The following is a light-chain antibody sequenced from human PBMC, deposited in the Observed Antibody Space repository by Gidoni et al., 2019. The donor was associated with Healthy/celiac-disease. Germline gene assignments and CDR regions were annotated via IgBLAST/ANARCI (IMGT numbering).Light chain of an antibody. J-gene: IGLJ2*01. CDR2: GNS. V-gene: IGLV1-40*01. Sequence: QSVLTPPPSVSGAPGQRVTISCTGSSSNIGAGYDLHWYQQLPGTAPKLLIYGNSNRPSGVPDRFSGSKSGTSASLAITGLQAEDEADYYCQSYDSSLSHVVFGGGTKLTVL. CDR3: QSYDSSLSHVV. CDR1: SSNIGAGYD.